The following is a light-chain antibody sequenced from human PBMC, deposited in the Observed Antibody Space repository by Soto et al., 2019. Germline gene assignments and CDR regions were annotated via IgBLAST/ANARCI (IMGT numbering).Light chain of an antibody. J-gene: IGKJ1*01. Sequence: EIVMTQSPATLSMSPGERATLSCRASQSVSSNLAWYQQKPGQAPRLLIYGASTRATGIPARFSGSGSGTEFTLTISSLRSEDFAVYYCQQYNNWWTFGQGTKVEIK. CDR2: GAS. CDR3: QQYNNWWT. V-gene: IGKV3-15*01. CDR1: QSVSSN.